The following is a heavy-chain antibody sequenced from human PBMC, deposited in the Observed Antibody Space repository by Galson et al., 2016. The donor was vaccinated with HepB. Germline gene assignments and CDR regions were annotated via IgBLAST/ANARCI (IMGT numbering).Heavy chain of an antibody. D-gene: IGHD4-11*01. CDR3: VRNLFTGGADYSVDY. CDR2: ISPCSDYI. V-gene: IGHV3-21*01. J-gene: IGHJ4*02. CDR1: GFTFNTYS. Sequence: SLRLSCAASGFTFNTYSMNWVRQAPGKGLEWVSSISPCSDYIYHADSVKGRFTISRDNAKKSLYLQMSSLRGDDTAIYYCVRNLFTGGADYSVDYWGQGTPVTVSA.